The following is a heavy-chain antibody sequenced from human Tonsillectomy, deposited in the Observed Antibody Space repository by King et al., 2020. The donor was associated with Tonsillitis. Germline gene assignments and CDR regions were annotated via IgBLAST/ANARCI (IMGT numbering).Heavy chain of an antibody. CDR2: ISPDNGRT. D-gene: IGHD6-19*01. V-gene: IGHV1-2*04. CDR1: GYTFTDYF. CDR3: AADPPGWQAFDI. Sequence: QLVQSGAEMKKPGASVKVSCKASGYTFTDYFIHWVRQAPGQGLEWMGWISPDNGRTNYAPKFRGWVTMTRDTSITTAYLELTRLTSDDTAVYYCAADPPGWQAFDIWGQGTMVTVSS. J-gene: IGHJ3*02.